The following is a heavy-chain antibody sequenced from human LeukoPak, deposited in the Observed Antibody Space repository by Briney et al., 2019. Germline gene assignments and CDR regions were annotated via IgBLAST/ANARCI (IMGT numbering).Heavy chain of an antibody. CDR3: ARGGDSSDFWSGYQRPFDP. CDR1: GGSISSSSYY. Sequence: SETLSLTCTVSGGSISSSSYYWGWIRQPAGKGLEWIGRIYTSGSTNYNPSLKSRVTMSVDTSKNQFSLKLSSVTAADTAVYYCARGGDSSDFWSGYQRPFDPWGQGTLVTVSS. D-gene: IGHD3-3*01. V-gene: IGHV4-61*02. J-gene: IGHJ5*02. CDR2: IYTSGST.